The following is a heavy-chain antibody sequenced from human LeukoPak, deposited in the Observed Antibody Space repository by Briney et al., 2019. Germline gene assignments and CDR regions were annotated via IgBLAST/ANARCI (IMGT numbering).Heavy chain of an antibody. V-gene: IGHV3-64*01. J-gene: IGHJ4*02. CDR3: PRGSGGDYAPMQY. D-gene: IGHD4-17*01. Sequence: GGSLRLSCAASGFSFSSYAMFWVRQAPGKGLEYVSVISSGGRTNYANSVQGRFTISRNNSKNTLYFQMGSLTGEDLVVDYCPRGSGGDYAPMQYWGQGTLVTVSS. CDR2: ISSGGRT. CDR1: GFSFSSYA.